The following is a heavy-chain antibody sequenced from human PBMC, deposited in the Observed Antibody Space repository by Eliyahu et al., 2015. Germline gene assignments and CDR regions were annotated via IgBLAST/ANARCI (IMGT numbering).Heavy chain of an antibody. V-gene: IGHV3-7*02. Sequence: ELQLVXSGGGLVRPGESLXVSCAALGFAVSXYWXXWVRQAPGKGPEXVAXIKDDGSEKRYVDSVKGRXTISRDNAMNSLYLHMNSLRAEDTAVYYCASLDNFGGGQGTLVTVSS. D-gene: IGHD3-16*01. J-gene: IGHJ4*02. CDR3: ASLDNFG. CDR1: GFAVSXYW. CDR2: IKDDGSEK.